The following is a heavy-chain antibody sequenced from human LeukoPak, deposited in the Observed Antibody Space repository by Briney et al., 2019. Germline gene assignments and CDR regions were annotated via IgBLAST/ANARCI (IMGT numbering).Heavy chain of an antibody. Sequence: SETLSLTCTVSGGSISSSSYYWGWIRQPPGKGLEWIGSIYYSGSTYYNPSLKSRVTISVDTSKNLFSLKLSSVTAADTAVYYCARWPLLEYWGQGTLVTVSS. CDR1: GGSISSSSYY. D-gene: IGHD2-15*01. CDR2: IYYSGST. J-gene: IGHJ4*02. CDR3: ARWPLLEY. V-gene: IGHV4-39*07.